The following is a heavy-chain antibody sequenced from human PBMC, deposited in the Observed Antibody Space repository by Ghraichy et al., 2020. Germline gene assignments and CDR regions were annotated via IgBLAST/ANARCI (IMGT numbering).Heavy chain of an antibody. V-gene: IGHV4-4*02. D-gene: IGHD4-17*01. J-gene: IGHJ4*02. Sequence: SETLSLTCAVSGGSISSSNWWSWVRQPPGKGLEWIGEIYHSGSTNYNPSLKSRVTISVDKSKNQFSLKLSSVTAADTAVYYCATQMTTVTTSDYWGQGTLVTVSS. CDR2: IYHSGST. CDR3: ATQMTTVTTSDY. CDR1: GGSISSSNW.